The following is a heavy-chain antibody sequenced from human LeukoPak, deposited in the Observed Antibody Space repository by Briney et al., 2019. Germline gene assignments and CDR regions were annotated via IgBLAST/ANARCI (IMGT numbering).Heavy chain of an antibody. CDR2: INPNSGGT. J-gene: IGHJ4*02. Sequence: ASVKVSRKSSGYTFTGYYMHWVRQAPAQGLGWMGWINPNSGGTNYSQKFQGRVTITRDTSISTAYMELSRLRSDETPVYYCARVPGGYYATTREHDYWGQGNLVTVS. V-gene: IGHV1-2*02. CDR1: GYTFTGYY. CDR3: ARVPGGYYATTREHDY. D-gene: IGHD3-10*01.